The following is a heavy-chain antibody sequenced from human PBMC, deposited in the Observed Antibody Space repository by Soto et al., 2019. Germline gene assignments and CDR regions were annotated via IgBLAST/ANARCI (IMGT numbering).Heavy chain of an antibody. D-gene: IGHD6-6*01. CDR2: IYYSGST. Sequence: QLQLQESGPGLVKPSETLSLTCTVSGGSISSSSYYWGWIRQPPGKGLEWIGSIYYSGSTYYNPSLNSRVTISVDTSNNQFSLKLSSGTAADTAVYYCARRFAVVLYSSSSVPLYYFDYWVQGTLFTVSS. J-gene: IGHJ4*02. CDR1: GGSISSSSYY. V-gene: IGHV4-39*01. CDR3: ARRFAVVLYSSSSVPLYYFDY.